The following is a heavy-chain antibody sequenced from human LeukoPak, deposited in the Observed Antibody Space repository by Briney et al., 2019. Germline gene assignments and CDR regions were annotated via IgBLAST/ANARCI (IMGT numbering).Heavy chain of an antibody. CDR1: GYTFTSYG. Sequence: ASVKVSCKASGYTFTSYGISWVRQAPGQGLEWMGWISAYNGNTNYAQKLQGRVTMTTDTSTSTAYMELRSLRSDDTAVYYCAREEFSYYDSSGYYFGLGYWGQGTLVTVSS. J-gene: IGHJ4*02. CDR2: ISAYNGNT. V-gene: IGHV1-18*01. D-gene: IGHD3-22*01. CDR3: AREEFSYYDSSGYYFGLGY.